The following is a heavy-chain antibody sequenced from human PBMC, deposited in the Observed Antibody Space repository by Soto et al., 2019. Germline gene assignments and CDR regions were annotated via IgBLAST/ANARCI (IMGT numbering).Heavy chain of an antibody. CDR1: GGSISSNY. D-gene: IGHD6-13*01. V-gene: IGHV4-59*01. Sequence: PSETLSLTCTVSGGSISSNYWTWIRQPPGKGLEWIGYVYNSGSTNFNPSLKSRVTISEDTSKSQFSLKVNSMTAADTAVYYCARYRREAVAGYTLDNWGQGILVTVSS. CDR3: ARYRREAVAGYTLDN. CDR2: VYNSGST. J-gene: IGHJ4*02.